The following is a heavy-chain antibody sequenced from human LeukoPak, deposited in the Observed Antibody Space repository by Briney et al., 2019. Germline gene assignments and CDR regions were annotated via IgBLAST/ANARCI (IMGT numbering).Heavy chain of an antibody. Sequence: GGSLRLSCAASGFTFSSYGMHWVRQAPGKGLEWVAVISYDGSNKHYADSVKGRFTISRDNSKNTLYLQMNSLRAEDTAVYYCAKELDPPDVYYYDSSGYSTNALDYWGQGTLVTVSS. CDR2: ISYDGSNK. J-gene: IGHJ4*02. D-gene: IGHD3-22*01. CDR3: AKELDPPDVYYYDSSGYSTNALDY. V-gene: IGHV3-30*18. CDR1: GFTFSSYG.